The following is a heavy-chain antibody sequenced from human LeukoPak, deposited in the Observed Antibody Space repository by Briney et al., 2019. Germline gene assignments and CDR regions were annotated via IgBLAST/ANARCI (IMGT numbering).Heavy chain of an antibody. J-gene: IGHJ5*02. CDR1: GYTFTKYY. CDR2: INPSGGST. Sequence: ASVKVSCKASGYTFTKYYMHWVRQAPGQGLEWMGVINPSGGSTSYAQKFQGRVTMTRDTSTSTVYMEFRSLRSEDTAVYYCARGAPVRFDFWSGLIALFDPWGQGTLVTVSS. D-gene: IGHD3-3*01. V-gene: IGHV1-46*01. CDR3: ARGAPVRFDFWSGLIALFDP.